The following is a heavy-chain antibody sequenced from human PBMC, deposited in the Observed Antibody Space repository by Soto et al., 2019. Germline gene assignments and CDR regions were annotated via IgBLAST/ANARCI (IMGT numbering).Heavy chain of an antibody. D-gene: IGHD3-3*01. CDR1: GGSISSYY. CDR3: ARGRFSGYYCSYCVDV. J-gene: IGHJ6*03. Sequence: QVQLQESGPGLVKPSETLSLTCTVSGGSISSYYWSWIRQPPGKELEWIGYIYYSGRTNYNPPLKSRLTISVDTSKNQLSLKLSSVTAADTAVHYCARGRFSGYYCSYCVDVWGKGTTVTVSS. CDR2: IYYSGRT. V-gene: IGHV4-59*01.